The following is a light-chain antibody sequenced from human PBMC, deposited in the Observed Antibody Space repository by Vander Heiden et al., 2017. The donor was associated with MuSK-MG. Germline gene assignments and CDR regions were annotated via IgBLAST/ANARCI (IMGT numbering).Light chain of an antibody. J-gene: IGKJ1*01. CDR3: QQGSTYSGT. Sequence: DIQMTQSPSTLSASVGDRVTITCRASQSISNWLAWYQQEPGKAPKLIIYKTSNLESGVPSRFSGSGSGTGFALTINSLRPDDFATYYYQQGSTYSGTFGQGTKVEIK. CDR2: KTS. V-gene: IGKV1-5*03. CDR1: QSISNW.